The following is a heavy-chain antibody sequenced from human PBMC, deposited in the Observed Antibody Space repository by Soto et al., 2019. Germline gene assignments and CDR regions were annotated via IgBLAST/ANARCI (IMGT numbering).Heavy chain of an antibody. V-gene: IGHV5-51*01. CDR3: ARLAGYYDISGPDAPDY. D-gene: IGHD3-22*01. CDR1: GYSFTSYW. J-gene: IGHJ4*02. CDR2: IYPGDSDT. Sequence: PGESLKISCKGSGYSFTSYWIAWVRQMPGKGLEWMGIIYPGDSDTRYSPSFQGQVTISADKSISTAYLQWSSLKASDTAMYYCARLAGYYDISGPDAPDYWGQGTLVTVS.